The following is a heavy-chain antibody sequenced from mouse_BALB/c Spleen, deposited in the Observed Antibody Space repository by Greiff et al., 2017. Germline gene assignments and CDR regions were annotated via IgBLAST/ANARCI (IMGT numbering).Heavy chain of an antibody. CDR3: ARGGLEGAMDY. J-gene: IGHJ4*01. Sequence: QVQLQQPGAELVKPGASVKLSCKASGYTFTSYWMHWVKQRPGQGLEWIGEINPSNGRTNYNEKFKSKATLTVDKSSSTAYMQLSSLTSEDSAVYYCARGGLEGAMDYWGQGTSVTVSS. V-gene: IGHV1S81*02. CDR2: INPSNGRT. CDR1: GYTFTSYW. D-gene: IGHD2-2*01.